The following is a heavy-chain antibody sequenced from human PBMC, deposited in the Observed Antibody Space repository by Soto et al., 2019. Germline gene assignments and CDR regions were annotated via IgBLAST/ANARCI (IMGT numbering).Heavy chain of an antibody. J-gene: IGHJ5*02. Sequence: GGSLRLSCAASGFTFSSYWMHWVRQAPGKGLVWVSRVNSDGSSTSYADSVKGRFTISRDNAKNTLYLQMNSLRAEDTAVYYCARGVAARPAHSSGLPWGQGTLVTVSS. CDR2: VNSDGSST. CDR3: ARGVAARPAHSSGLP. D-gene: IGHD6-6*01. CDR1: GFTFSSYW. V-gene: IGHV3-74*01.